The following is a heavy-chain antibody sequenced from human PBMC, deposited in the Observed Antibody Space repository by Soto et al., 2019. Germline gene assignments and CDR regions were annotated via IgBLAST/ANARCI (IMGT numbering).Heavy chain of an antibody. CDR3: AKDVNIVATGFDY. V-gene: IGHV3-30*18. Sequence: GGSLRLSCAASGFTFSSYGMHWVRQAPGKGLEWVAVISYDGSNKYYADSVKGRFTISRDNSKNTLYLQMNSLRAEDLAVYYCAKDVNIVATGFDYWGQGTLVTVSS. CDR1: GFTFSSYG. D-gene: IGHD5-12*01. CDR2: ISYDGSNK. J-gene: IGHJ4*02.